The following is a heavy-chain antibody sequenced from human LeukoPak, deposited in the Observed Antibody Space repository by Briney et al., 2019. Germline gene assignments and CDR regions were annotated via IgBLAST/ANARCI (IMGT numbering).Heavy chain of an antibody. D-gene: IGHD3-16*01. CDR3: ARVATFRSPFDI. CDR1: GHTFTSYY. CDR2: INPSGGST. Sequence: ASVKVSCKATGHTFTSYYMHWVRQAPGQGLEWMGIINPSGGSTSYAQKFQGRVTMTRDTSTSTVYMELSSLRSEDTAVYYCARVATFRSPFDIWGQGTMVTVSS. J-gene: IGHJ3*02. V-gene: IGHV1-46*01.